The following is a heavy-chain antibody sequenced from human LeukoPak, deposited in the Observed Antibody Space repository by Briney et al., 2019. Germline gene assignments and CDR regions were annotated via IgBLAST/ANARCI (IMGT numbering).Heavy chain of an antibody. V-gene: IGHV3-48*04. Sequence: GGSLRLSCAASGFTFSSYSMNWVRQAPGKGLEWVSYISSSSSTIYYADSVKGRFTISRDNAKNSLYLQMNSLRAEDTAVYYCARAGGDYDFWSGSGAFDHWGQGTLVTVSS. CDR3: ARAGGDYDFWSGSGAFDH. D-gene: IGHD3-3*01. CDR2: ISSSSSTI. CDR1: GFTFSSYS. J-gene: IGHJ4*02.